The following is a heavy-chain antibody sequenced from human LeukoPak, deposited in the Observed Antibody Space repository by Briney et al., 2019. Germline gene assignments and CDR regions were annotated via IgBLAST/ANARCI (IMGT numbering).Heavy chain of an antibody. CDR1: GFNFSSAS. Sequence: GGSLRLSCAASGFNFSSASLTWVRQAPGKSLEWIGHLKRTIDGVTADYVNSVIDRFTISADDSKNTLYLQISRLNIEDTAVYYCTTGHLDDSFEFWGQGILVTVSS. CDR3: TTGHLDDSFEF. J-gene: IGHJ4*02. D-gene: IGHD1-1*01. V-gene: IGHV3-15*01. CDR2: LKRTIDGVTA.